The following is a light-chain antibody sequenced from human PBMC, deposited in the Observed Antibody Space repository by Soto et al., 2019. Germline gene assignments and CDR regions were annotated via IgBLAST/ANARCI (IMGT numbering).Light chain of an antibody. V-gene: IGLV1-40*01. J-gene: IGLJ3*02. CDR2: GNS. CDR1: SSNIGAGYD. Sequence: QSVLTQPPSVSGAPGQRVTMSCTGSSSNIGAGYDVHWYQQLPGTAPKLLIYGNSNRPSGVPDRFSGSKSGTSASLAITGLQAEDEADYYCESYDSSLSALFGGGTKRTVL. CDR3: ESYDSSLSAL.